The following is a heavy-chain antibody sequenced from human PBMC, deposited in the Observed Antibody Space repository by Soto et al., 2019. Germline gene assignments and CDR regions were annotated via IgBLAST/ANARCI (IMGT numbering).Heavy chain of an antibody. CDR3: ARGSGSHFPYFDH. Sequence: QVQLAQSGAEVKKPGASVKVSCKASGYTFTSHAMHWVRQAPGQRLEWMGWINAGEGNTKYSQKFRGRVTLTRDTSASIAYMELSSLRSEDTAVYYCARGSGSHFPYFDHWGQGILVTVSS. V-gene: IGHV1-3*01. J-gene: IGHJ4*02. D-gene: IGHD1-26*01. CDR2: INAGEGNT. CDR1: GYTFTSHA.